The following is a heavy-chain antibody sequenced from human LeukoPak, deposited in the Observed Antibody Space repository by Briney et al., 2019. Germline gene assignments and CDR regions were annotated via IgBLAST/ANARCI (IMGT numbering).Heavy chain of an antibody. V-gene: IGHV4-59*01. Sequence: SETLSLTCTVPGGSISSYYWSWIRQPPGKGLEWIGYIYYSGSTNYNPSLKSRVTISVDTSKNQFSLKLSSVTAADTAVYYCARVVCCSSTSCYQDWFDPWGQGTLVTVSS. CDR2: IYYSGST. CDR1: GGSISSYY. D-gene: IGHD2-2*01. J-gene: IGHJ5*02. CDR3: ARVVCCSSTSCYQDWFDP.